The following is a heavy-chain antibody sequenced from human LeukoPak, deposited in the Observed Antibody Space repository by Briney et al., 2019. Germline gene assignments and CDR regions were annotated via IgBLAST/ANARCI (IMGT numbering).Heavy chain of an antibody. V-gene: IGHV3-66*02. D-gene: IGHD3-10*01. Sequence: GGSLRLSCAASGFTVSSNYMSWIRQAPGKGLEWVPIFYSGGYTYYADSVKGRFTISRDNSKNTLYLQMNSLRAEDTAVYYCARGEYYYYYYMDVWGRGTTVTVSS. CDR3: ARGEYYYYYYMDV. CDR2: FYSGGYT. CDR1: GFTVSSNY. J-gene: IGHJ6*03.